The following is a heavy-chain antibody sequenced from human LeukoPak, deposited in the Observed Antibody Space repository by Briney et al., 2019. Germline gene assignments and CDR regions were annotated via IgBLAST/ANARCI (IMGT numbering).Heavy chain of an antibody. J-gene: IGHJ4*02. CDR1: GGSISTFF. CDR2: IYMGTT. Sequence: AETLSLTCTVSGGSISTFFWTWIRQSAGKGLEWIGRIYMGTTYYNPSVESRATISVDTSNNRFSLKLTSLTAADTAVYCARGTEMTSSSGYYSFDYWGRGSLVTVSS. D-gene: IGHD3-22*01. V-gene: IGHV4-4*07. CDR3: ARGTEMTSSSGYYSFDY.